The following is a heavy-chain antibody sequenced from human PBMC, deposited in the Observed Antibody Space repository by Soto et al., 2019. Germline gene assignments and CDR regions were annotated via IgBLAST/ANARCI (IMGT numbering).Heavy chain of an antibody. CDR1: GGSISSGGYS. Sequence: SETLSLTCAVSGGSISSGGYSWSWIRQPPGKGLEWIGYIYHSGSTYYNPSLKSRVTISVDRSKNQFSLKMSSGTAADTAVYYCAKGAWDISGPHYWGQGSLVTVSS. D-gene: IGHD3-22*01. CDR3: AKGAWDISGPHY. J-gene: IGHJ4*02. V-gene: IGHV4-30-2*01. CDR2: IYHSGST.